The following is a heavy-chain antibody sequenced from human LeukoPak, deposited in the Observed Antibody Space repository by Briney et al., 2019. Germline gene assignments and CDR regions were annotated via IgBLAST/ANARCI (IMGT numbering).Heavy chain of an antibody. D-gene: IGHD3-10*01. J-gene: IGHJ5*02. CDR3: ASQYYYGSGSYYNVDWFDP. CDR2: IKQDGSEK. CDR1: GFTLDDYA. V-gene: IGHV3-7*01. Sequence: GGSLRLSFAASGFTLDDYAMHWVRQAPGKGLEWVANIKQDGSEKYYVDSVKGRFTISRDNAKNSLYLQMNSLRAEDTAVYYCASQYYYGSGSYYNVDWFDPWGQGTLVTVSS.